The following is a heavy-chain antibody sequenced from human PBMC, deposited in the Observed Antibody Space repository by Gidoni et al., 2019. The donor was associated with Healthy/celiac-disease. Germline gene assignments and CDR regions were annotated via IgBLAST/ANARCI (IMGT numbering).Heavy chain of an antibody. CDR1: GFTFDDYA. Sequence: EVQLVESGGGLVQPGRSLRLSCAASGFTFDDYAMHWVRQAPGKGLEWVSGISWNSGSIGYADSVKGRFTISRDNAKNSLYLQRNSLRAEDTALYYCAKVREYSSSWYSAEYFQHWGQGTLVTVSS. CDR3: AKVREYSSSWYSAEYFQH. V-gene: IGHV3-9*01. J-gene: IGHJ1*01. D-gene: IGHD6-13*01. CDR2: ISWNSGSI.